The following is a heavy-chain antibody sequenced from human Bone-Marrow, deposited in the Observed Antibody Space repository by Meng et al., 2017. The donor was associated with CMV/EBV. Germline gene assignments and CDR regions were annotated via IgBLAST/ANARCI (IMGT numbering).Heavy chain of an antibody. D-gene: IGHD3-3*01. V-gene: IGHV1-2*02. CDR2: INPNSGAT. CDR3: AREPSYDFWSGYYYFFDS. Sequence: NGKYIHWVRQAPGQGLEWMGWINPNSGATRYAQNFQGRVTMTRDTSINTVYMEMSSLTSGDTAVYYCAREPSYDFWSGYYYFFDSWGQGTLVTVSS. J-gene: IGHJ4*02. CDR1: NGKY.